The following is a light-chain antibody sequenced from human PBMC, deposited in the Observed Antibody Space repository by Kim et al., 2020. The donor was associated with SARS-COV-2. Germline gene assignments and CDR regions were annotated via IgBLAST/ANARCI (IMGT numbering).Light chain of an antibody. CDR1: QTVTSN. CDR2: GAS. V-gene: IGKV3-15*01. CDR3: QQYYNWPRT. Sequence: EIVMTQSPATLSVSPGERATLSCRASQTVTSNLVWYQQKPGQAPRLLIYGASTRATDVPARFSGSGSGTEFTLTIRGLQSEDFAVYYCQQYYNWPRTFGQGTKVDIK. J-gene: IGKJ1*01.